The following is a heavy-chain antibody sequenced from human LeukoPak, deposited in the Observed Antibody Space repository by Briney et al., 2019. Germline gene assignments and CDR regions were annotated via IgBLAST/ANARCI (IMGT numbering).Heavy chain of an antibody. CDR3: ARVIGSYGDSAY. CDR2: ITSSSSST. CDR1: GFTFSSFS. D-gene: IGHD4-17*01. Sequence: PGASLTLSCAASGFTFSSFSMNWVRQAPGKGLEWISYITSSSSSTYYADSVKGRFTISRDNAKNSLYLQMNSLRAEDTAVYYCARVIGSYGDSAYWGQGTLVTVSS. V-gene: IGHV3-48*04. J-gene: IGHJ4*02.